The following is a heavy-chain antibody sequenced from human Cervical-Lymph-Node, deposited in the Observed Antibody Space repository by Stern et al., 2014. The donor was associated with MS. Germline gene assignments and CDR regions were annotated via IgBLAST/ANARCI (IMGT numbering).Heavy chain of an antibody. D-gene: IGHD4-17*01. Sequence: QVQLVESGAEVKKPGASVKISCKASGGTFSSSAISWVRQAPGQGLAWMGLIIPMFGSSNYAQKCRGRVTITADESTTTAYMELSSLRFEDTAVYYCARSTVTPHWFDPWGQGTLVTVSS. CDR1: GGTFSSSA. V-gene: IGHV1-69*01. CDR3: ARSTVTPHWFDP. CDR2: IIPMFGSS. J-gene: IGHJ5*02.